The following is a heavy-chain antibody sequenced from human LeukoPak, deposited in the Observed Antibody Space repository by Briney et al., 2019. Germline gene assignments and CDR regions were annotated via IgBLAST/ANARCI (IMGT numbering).Heavy chain of an antibody. J-gene: IGHJ3*02. CDR2: ISGSGGST. CDR1: GFPFSNGW. Sequence: GGSLRLSCAASGFPFSNGWMTWVRQAPGKGLEWVSAISGSGGSTYYADSVKGRFTISRDNSKNTLYLQMNSLRAEDTAVYYCAKEGAASSGWYGDAFDIWGQGTMVTVSS. D-gene: IGHD6-19*01. V-gene: IGHV3-23*01. CDR3: AKEGAASSGWYGDAFDI.